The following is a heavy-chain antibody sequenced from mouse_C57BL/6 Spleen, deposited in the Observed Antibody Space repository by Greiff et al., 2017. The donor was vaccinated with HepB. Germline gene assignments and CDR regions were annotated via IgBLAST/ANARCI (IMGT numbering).Heavy chain of an antibody. CDR2: INYDGSST. CDR1: GFTFSDYY. CDR3: ARDYYGSRYFDV. V-gene: IGHV5-16*01. J-gene: IGHJ1*03. Sequence: EVNVVESEGGLVQPGSSMKLSCTASGFTFSDYYMAWVRQVPEKGLEWVANINYDGSSTYYLDSLKSRFIISRDNAKNILYLQMSSLKSEDTATYYCARDYYGSRYFDVWGTGTTVTVSS. D-gene: IGHD1-1*01.